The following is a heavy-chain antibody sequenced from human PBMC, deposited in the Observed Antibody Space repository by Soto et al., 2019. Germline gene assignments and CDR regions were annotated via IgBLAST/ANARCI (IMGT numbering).Heavy chain of an antibody. CDR1: GGSISGYY. V-gene: IGHV4-59*01. D-gene: IGHD2-21*02. J-gene: IGHJ6*02. Sequence: QVQLQESGPGLVKPSETLSLTCTVSGGSISGYYWSWIRQPPGKGLEWIGYMYKTRSTVYNPSFKSLVTISVDTSKNQFSLKLNSVTAADTAVYYCARDLWGYCGTDCYPLDVWGQGTTVTVSS. CDR2: MYKTRST. CDR3: ARDLWGYCGTDCYPLDV.